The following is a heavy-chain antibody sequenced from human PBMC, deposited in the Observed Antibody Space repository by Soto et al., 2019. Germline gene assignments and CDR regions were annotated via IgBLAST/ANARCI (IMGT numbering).Heavy chain of an antibody. CDR3: ARLTGDDYYYYGMDV. J-gene: IGHJ6*02. CDR2: IYYSGST. D-gene: IGHD7-27*01. V-gene: IGHV4-59*01. Sequence: SETLSLTCAVYGGSFSGYYWSWIRQPPGKGLEWIGYIYYSGSTNYNPSLKSRVTISVDTSKNQFSLKLSSVTAADTAVYYCARLTGDDYYYYGMDVWGQGTTVTVSS. CDR1: GGSFSGYY.